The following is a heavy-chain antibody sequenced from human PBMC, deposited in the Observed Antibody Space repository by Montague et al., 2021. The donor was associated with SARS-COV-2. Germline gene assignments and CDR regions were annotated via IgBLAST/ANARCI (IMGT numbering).Heavy chain of an antibody. J-gene: IGHJ6*02. CDR3: ARDLTYGSGRSYYYGMDV. CDR2: IYSGGST. Sequence: SLRLSCAASGFTVSSNYMSWVRQAPGKGLEWVSVIYSGGSTYYADSVEGRFTISRHNSKNTLYLQMNSLRAEDTAVYYCARDLTYGSGRSYYYGMDVWGQGTTVTVSS. CDR1: GFTVSSNY. D-gene: IGHD3-10*01. V-gene: IGHV3-53*04.